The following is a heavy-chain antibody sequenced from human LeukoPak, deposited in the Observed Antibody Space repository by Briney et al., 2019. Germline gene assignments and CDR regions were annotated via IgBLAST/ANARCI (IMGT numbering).Heavy chain of an antibody. D-gene: IGHD2-8*01. CDR1: W. Sequence: WIGWVRQMPGKGLEWIGEISLTGLTHYNPSLESRVTVSLDKSKNQLSLNLTSVTAADTAVYYCSRENGAFSPFGYWGQGTLVTVLS. CDR3: SRENGAFSPFGY. V-gene: IGHV4/OR15-8*02. CDR2: ISLTGLT. J-gene: IGHJ4*02.